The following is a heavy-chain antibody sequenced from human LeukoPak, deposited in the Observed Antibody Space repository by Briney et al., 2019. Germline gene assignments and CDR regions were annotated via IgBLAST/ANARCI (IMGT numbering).Heavy chain of an antibody. V-gene: IGHV3-23*01. J-gene: IGHJ4*02. Sequence: GRSLRLSCAASGLSFSTYAMSWVRRAPGKGLECVSVISGSGRSTNYADSVKGRFTTSRDNSKNTLYLQMERLRAEDTAAYYCAKGHSDYGTGFDLWGQGALVTDSS. CDR1: GLSFSTYA. CDR3: AKGHSDYGTGFDL. D-gene: IGHD4-17*01. CDR2: ISGSGRST.